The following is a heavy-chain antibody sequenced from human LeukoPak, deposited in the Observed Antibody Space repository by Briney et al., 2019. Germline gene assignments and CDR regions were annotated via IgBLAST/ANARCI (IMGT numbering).Heavy chain of an antibody. CDR2: IYYSGST. D-gene: IGHD3-22*01. J-gene: IGHJ5*02. CDR1: GGPISHYY. V-gene: IGHV4-59*01. CDR3: ARGYYDSSGYLISYNWFDP. Sequence: PSETLTLTRTVSGGPISHYYWSWLRQPPGKGLEWIAYIYYSGSTNYNPSLKSRVTISVDTSKNQFSLKLSSVTAADTAVYYCARGYYDSSGYLISYNWFDPWGQGTLVTVSS.